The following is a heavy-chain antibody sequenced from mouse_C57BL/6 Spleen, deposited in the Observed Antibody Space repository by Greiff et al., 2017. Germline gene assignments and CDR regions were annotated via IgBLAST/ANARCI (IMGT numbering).Heavy chain of an antibody. CDR1: GYAFTDSY. CDR2: INPENGDT. V-gene: IGHV1-26*01. Sequence: VQLKQSGPELVKPGASVKISCKASGYAFTDSYMNWVKQRPGKGLEWIGGINPENGDTRYNSKFKGKATLTGDKSSSTAYMERRSLTSEDTAVYYGARSHYSTYYPIDYWGQGTLVTVSS. J-gene: IGHJ4*01. CDR3: ARSHYSTYYPIDY. D-gene: IGHD2-5*01.